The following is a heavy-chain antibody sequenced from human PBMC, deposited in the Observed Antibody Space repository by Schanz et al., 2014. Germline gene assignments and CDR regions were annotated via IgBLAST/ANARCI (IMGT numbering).Heavy chain of an antibody. J-gene: IGHJ6*02. Sequence: EVQLVESGGGLVQPGGSLRLSCAASGFTFSIHYMSWVRQAPGKGLEWVAKIKPDGSEKLYVDSVRGRFTVSRDNAKNSLFLQMNSLRAEDTAVYYCARGPSRGTYYYGMDVWGQGTTVTVSS. CDR3: ARGPSRGTYYYGMDV. V-gene: IGHV3-7*04. CDR2: IKPDGSEK. CDR1: GFTFSIHY. D-gene: IGHD2-2*01.